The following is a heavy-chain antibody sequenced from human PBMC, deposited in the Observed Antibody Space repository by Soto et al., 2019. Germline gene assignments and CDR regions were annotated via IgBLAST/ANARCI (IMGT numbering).Heavy chain of an antibody. V-gene: IGHV3-23*01. D-gene: IGHD2-2*01. CDR3: AKRYCSSTSCYYYYYYGMDV. CDR1: GFTFSSYA. Sequence: GGSLRVSCAASGFTFSSYAMSWVRQAPGKGLEWVSAISGSGGSTYYADSVKGRFTISRDNSKNTLYLQMNSLRAEDTAVYYCAKRYCSSTSCYYYYYYGMDVWGHGTTVTVSS. J-gene: IGHJ6*02. CDR2: ISGSGGST.